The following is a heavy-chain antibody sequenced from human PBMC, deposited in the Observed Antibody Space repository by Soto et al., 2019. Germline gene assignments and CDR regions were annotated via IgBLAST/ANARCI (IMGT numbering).Heavy chain of an antibody. CDR3: ARDLIATSGALFDY. V-gene: IGHV1-3*01. CDR1: GFSFSDYV. D-gene: IGHD2-15*01. J-gene: IGHJ4*02. CDR2: ISPVNANT. Sequence: VASVKVSCKASGFSFSDYVMHWVRQAPGQRLEWMGWISPVNANTKYSQKFQGRVTITWDTSATTAYMELSSLSSEDTAVYYCARDLIATSGALFDYWGQGTLVTVSS.